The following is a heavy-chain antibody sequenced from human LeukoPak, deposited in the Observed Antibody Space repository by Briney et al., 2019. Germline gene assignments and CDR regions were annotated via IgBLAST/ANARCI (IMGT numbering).Heavy chain of an antibody. D-gene: IGHD6-19*01. Sequence: ASVKVSCKASGYTFNKYGISWVRQAPGQGLEWMGWISCYNGDTNYAQKFQGRVTITADKSTSTAYMELSSLRSEDTAVYYCAREIAVAGTRYFDYWGQGTLVTVSS. CDR1: GYTFNKYG. V-gene: IGHV1-18*01. CDR3: AREIAVAGTRYFDY. J-gene: IGHJ4*02. CDR2: ISCYNGDT.